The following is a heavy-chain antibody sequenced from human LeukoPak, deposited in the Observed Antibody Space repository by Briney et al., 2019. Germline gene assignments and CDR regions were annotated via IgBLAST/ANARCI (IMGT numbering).Heavy chain of an antibody. CDR2: IWYDGSNK. Sequence: GGSLRLSCAASGFTFSSYGMHWVRQAPGKGLEWVAFIWYDGSNKYYAGSVKGRFTISRDNSKNTLYLQMNSLRAEDTAVYYCAKDSSRGRHFDYWGQGTLVTVSS. D-gene: IGHD6-13*01. J-gene: IGHJ4*02. CDR3: AKDSSRGRHFDY. V-gene: IGHV3-30*02. CDR1: GFTFSSYG.